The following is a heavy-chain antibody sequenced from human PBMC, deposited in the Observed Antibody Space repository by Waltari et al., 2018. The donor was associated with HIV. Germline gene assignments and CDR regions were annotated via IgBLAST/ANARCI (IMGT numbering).Heavy chain of an antibody. V-gene: IGHV1-46*01. Sequence: QVQLVQSGAEVKKPGASVKVSCKASGYTFTSYYMHWVRQAPGQGLEWMGISNPSGGSTSYAQKCQGRVTMTRDTSTSTVYMELSSLRSEDTAVYYCARGYDSNYYYYGMDVWGQGTTVTVSS. CDR2: SNPSGGST. J-gene: IGHJ6*02. CDR3: ARGYDSNYYYYGMDV. D-gene: IGHD2-15*01. CDR1: GYTFTSYY.